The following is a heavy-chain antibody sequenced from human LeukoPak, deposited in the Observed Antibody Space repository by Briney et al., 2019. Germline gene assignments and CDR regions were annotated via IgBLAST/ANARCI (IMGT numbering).Heavy chain of an antibody. J-gene: IGHJ5*02. V-gene: IGHV1-2*02. CDR2: INPNSGGT. CDR3: ARDEPRDGYLWDWFDP. D-gene: IGHD5-24*01. CDR1: GYTFTGYY. Sequence: ASVKVSCKASGYTFTGYYMHWVRQAPGQGLEWMGWINPNSGGTNYAQKFQGRVTVTRDTSISTAYMELSRLRSDDTAVYYCARDEPRDGYLWDWFDPWGQGTLVTVSS.